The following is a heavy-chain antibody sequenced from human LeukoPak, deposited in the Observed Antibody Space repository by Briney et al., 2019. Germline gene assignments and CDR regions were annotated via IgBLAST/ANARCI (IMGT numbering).Heavy chain of an antibody. CDR3: ARVKGYPAGARGVKNWFDP. D-gene: IGHD3-10*01. CDR2: INHSGST. V-gene: IGHV4-34*01. CDR1: GGSFSGYY. J-gene: IGHJ5*02. Sequence: PSETLSLTCAVYGGSFSGYYWSWIRQPPGKGLEWIGEINHSGSTNYNPSLKSRVTISVDTSKNQFSLKLSSVTAADTAVYYCARVKGYPAGARGVKNWFDPWGQGTLVTVSS.